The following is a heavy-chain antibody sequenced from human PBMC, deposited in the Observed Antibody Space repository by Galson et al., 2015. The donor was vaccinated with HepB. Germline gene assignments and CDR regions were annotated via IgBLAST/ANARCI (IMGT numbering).Heavy chain of an antibody. D-gene: IGHD3-3*01. J-gene: IGHJ4*02. CDR1: GYTFTGYY. V-gene: IGHV1-2*02. CDR3: ARGDYDFWSGYYSLPDY. CDR2: INPNSGGT. Sequence: SVKVSCKASGYTFTGYYMHWVRQAPGQGLEWMGWINPNSGGTNYAQKFQDRVTMTRDTSISTAYMELSRLRSDDTAVYYCARGDYDFWSGYYSLPDYWGQGTLVTVSS.